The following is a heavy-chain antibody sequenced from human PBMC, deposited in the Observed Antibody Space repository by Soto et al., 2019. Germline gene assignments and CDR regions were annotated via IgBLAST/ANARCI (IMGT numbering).Heavy chain of an antibody. D-gene: IGHD3-10*01. V-gene: IGHV3-11*01. CDR2: ISSSGSTI. CDR1: GFTFSDYY. J-gene: IGHJ6*02. Sequence: QVQLVESGGGLVKPGGSLRLSCAASGFTFSDYYMSWIRQAPGKGLEWVSYISSSGSTIYYADSVKGRFTISRDNAKNSLYLQRTSLRAEDTAVYYCASLYGSGSYFGYYYGMDVWGQGTTVTVSS. CDR3: ASLYGSGSYFGYYYGMDV.